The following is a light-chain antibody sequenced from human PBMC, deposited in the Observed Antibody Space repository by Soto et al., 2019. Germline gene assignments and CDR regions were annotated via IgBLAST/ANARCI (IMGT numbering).Light chain of an antibody. CDR1: ESVVSNY. CDR3: QQRSNWPQT. V-gene: IGKV3D-20*02. CDR2: DAS. J-gene: IGKJ1*01. Sequence: EIVLTQSPGTLSLSPGERATLSCRATESVVSNYLAWYQLKPGQAPRLLIYDASSRATGIPDRFSGSGSGTDFILTISSLEPEDFAVYYCQQRSNWPQTFGQGTKVDIK.